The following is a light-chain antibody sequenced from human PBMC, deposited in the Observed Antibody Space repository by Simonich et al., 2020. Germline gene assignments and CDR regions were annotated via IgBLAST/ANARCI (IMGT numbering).Light chain of an antibody. CDR2: GNS. Sequence: QSVLTQPPSVSGAPGQRVTISGTGSSTNIGAGYDVHWYQQLPGTAPKLLIYGNSNRPSVVPDRFSGSKSGTSASLAITGLQAEDEADYYCQSYDSSLSGWVFGGGTKLTVL. CDR3: QSYDSSLSGWV. CDR1: STNIGAGYD. V-gene: IGLV1-40*01. J-gene: IGLJ3*02.